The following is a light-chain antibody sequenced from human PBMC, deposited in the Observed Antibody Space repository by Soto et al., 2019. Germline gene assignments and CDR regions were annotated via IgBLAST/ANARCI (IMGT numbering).Light chain of an antibody. Sequence: QSALTQPGSVSGSPGQAITISGTGTSSDVGGYNYVSWYQQHPGKAPKLMIYDVSNRPSGVSNRFSGSKSGNTASLTISGLQPEDQADYYCSSYTSSSTLGVFGTGTKVTVL. CDR1: SSDVGGYNY. V-gene: IGLV2-14*01. CDR3: SSYTSSSTLGV. J-gene: IGLJ1*01. CDR2: DVS.